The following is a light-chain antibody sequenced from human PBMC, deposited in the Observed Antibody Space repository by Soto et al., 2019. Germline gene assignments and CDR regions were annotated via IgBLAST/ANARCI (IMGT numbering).Light chain of an antibody. CDR1: QSVSSSY. J-gene: IGKJ2*01. CDR3: QQYGSSPPYT. Sequence: EIVLTQSPGILSLSPGERATLSCRASQSVSSSYLAWYQQKPGQAPRLLIYGASNRATGIPDRFSASGSKTNFTLIISRLEPEDFAVYYCQQYGSSPPYTFGQGTKLEIK. CDR2: GAS. V-gene: IGKV3-20*01.